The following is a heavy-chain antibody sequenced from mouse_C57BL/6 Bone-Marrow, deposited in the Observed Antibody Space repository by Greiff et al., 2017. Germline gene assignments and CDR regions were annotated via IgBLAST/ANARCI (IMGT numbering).Heavy chain of an antibody. V-gene: IGHV14-1*01. CDR3: TTGFSSSYWYFDV. D-gene: IGHD1-1*01. Sequence: VQLQQSGAELVRPGASVKLSCTASGFTIKDYYMHWVKQRPEQGLEWIGRIDPEDGDTDYAPKFQGKATMTADTSSNTAYLQLSSLTSEDTAVYYCTTGFSSSYWYFDVWGTGTTVTVSS. J-gene: IGHJ1*03. CDR1: GFTIKDYY. CDR2: IDPEDGDT.